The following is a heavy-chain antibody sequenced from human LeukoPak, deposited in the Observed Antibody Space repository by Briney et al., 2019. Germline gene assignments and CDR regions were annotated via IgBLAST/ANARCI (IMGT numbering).Heavy chain of an antibody. V-gene: IGHV3-7*01. CDR3: ARGPGTYYGSGSYGLDY. J-gene: IGHJ4*02. CDR2: IKQDGSEK. CDR1: GFTFSSYW. D-gene: IGHD3-10*01. Sequence: GGSLRLSCAASGFTFSSYWMSWVRQAPGKGLEWVANIKQDGSEKYYVDSVKGRLTISRDNAKNTLYLQMNSLRAEDTAVYYCARGPGTYYGSGSYGLDYWGQGTLVTVSS.